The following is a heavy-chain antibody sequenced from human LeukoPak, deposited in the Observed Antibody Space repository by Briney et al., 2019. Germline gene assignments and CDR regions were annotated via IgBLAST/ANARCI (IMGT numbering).Heavy chain of an antibody. J-gene: IGHJ4*02. CDR3: AGGEGARFDY. CDR1: GFAFSRYS. V-gene: IGHV3-30*01. D-gene: IGHD3-10*01. Sequence: SGRSLRLSCGGSGFAFSRYSIHWVRQAPGKGLQWVAVISYDGSIKYYADSVKGRFTISRDNSKNTLYVQMDTLRAEDTAVYYCAGGEGARFDYWGQGTLVTVSS. CDR2: ISYDGSIK.